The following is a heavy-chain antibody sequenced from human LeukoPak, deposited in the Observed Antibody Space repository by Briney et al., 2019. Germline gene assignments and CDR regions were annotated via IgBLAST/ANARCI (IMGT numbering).Heavy chain of an antibody. CDR3: AGTFYGSGSYYASRPYYYYYMDV. CDR2: ISAYNGNT. J-gene: IGHJ6*03. Sequence: ASVKVSCKASGYTFTSYAISWVRQAPGQGLEWMGWISAYNGNTNYAQKFQGRVTMTRDTSISTAYMELSRLRSDDTAVYYCAGTFYGSGSYYASRPYYYYYMDVWGKGTTVTISS. CDR1: GYTFTSYA. V-gene: IGHV1-18*01. D-gene: IGHD3-10*01.